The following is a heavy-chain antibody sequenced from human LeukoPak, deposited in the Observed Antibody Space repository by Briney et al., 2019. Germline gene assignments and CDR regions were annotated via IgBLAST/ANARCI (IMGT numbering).Heavy chain of an antibody. CDR1: GLTVSSNA. D-gene: IGHD1-26*01. CDR2: ISGSGGST. CDR3: AKRGSGSYSGTFDY. V-gene: IGHV3-23*01. Sequence: PGRSLRPSFAASGLTVSSNATSWGSQAPGKGLGWGSAISGSGGSTYYAAAVKGRFTISRDNSKNTLYLQMNSLRAEDTAVYYCAKRGSGSYSGTFDYWGQGTLVTVSS. J-gene: IGHJ4*02.